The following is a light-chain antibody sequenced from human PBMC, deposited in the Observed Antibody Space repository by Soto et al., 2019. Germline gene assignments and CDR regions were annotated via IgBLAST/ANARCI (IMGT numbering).Light chain of an antibody. CDR1: QTIDSF. CDR3: QQTYNAPFT. Sequence: DIQLTQSPSSLSASVGDTVTITCRASQTIDSFLIWYQQKPGIAPKVLIYAPSSLQSGVPSRFSGSGSGTDFTLTINSLHPEDLATYYFQQTYNAPFTFGQGTKL. V-gene: IGKV1-39*01. CDR2: APS. J-gene: IGKJ2*01.